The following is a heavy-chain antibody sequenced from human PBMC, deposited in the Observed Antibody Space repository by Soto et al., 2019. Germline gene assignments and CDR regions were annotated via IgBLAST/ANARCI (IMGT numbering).Heavy chain of an antibody. V-gene: IGHV1-18*01. CDR2: ISPYNGKT. CDR3: ARQPGVVGTADLYGMAV. Sequence: QVHLVQSGAEVKKPGASVNVSCKASGYTFTNFGLNWVRQAPGQGLEWMAWISPYNGKTDYAQKVQGRVTVTTDTSTATAYMEMSSLTSDDTAVYYCARQPGVVGTADLYGMAVWGQGTTVTVSS. D-gene: IGHD2-21*02. J-gene: IGHJ6*02. CDR1: GYTFTNFG.